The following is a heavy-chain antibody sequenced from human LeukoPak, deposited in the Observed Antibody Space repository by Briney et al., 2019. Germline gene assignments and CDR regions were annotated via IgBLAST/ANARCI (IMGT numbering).Heavy chain of an antibody. D-gene: IGHD3-10*01. V-gene: IGHV3-33*08. CDR3: ARDTHGSGSSGDY. CDR2: ICYDGSNK. CDR1: GFTFSSYG. Sequence: GGSLRLSCAASGFTFSSYGMHWVRQAPGKGLEGVAVICYDGSNKYYADSVKGRFTISRDNSKNTLYLQMNSLRAEDTAVYYCARDTHGSGSSGDYWGQGTLVTVSS. J-gene: IGHJ4*02.